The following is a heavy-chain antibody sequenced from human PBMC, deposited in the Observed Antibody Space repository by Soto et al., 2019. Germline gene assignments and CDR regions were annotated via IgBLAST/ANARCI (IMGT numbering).Heavy chain of an antibody. D-gene: IGHD5-12*01. CDR2: INHSGST. J-gene: IGHJ6*02. V-gene: IGHV4-34*01. CDR1: GGSFSGYY. CDR3: ARGQSDFGRVATYGMDV. Sequence: QVQLQQWGAGQLKPSETLSLTCAVYGGSFSGYYWSWIRQPPGKGLEWIGEINHSGSTNYNPSLKSRVTISVDTSKNQFSLKLSSVTAADTAVYYCARGQSDFGRVATYGMDVWGQGTTVTVSS.